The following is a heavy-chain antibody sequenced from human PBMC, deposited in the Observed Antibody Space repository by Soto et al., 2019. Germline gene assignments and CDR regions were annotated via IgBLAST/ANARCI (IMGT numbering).Heavy chain of an antibody. V-gene: IGHV3-33*01. J-gene: IGHJ6*02. CDR1: GFTFSSYG. D-gene: IGHD3-3*01. CDR2: IWYDGSNK. Sequence: EWSVRLSCAAYGFTFSSYGMHWVRRAPGKGLEWGAVIWYDGSNKYYADSVKGRFTISRDNSKNTLYLQMNSLRAEDTDVYYCARERRTIFGVVADPEYYYYGTDVQRPVTKATVAS. CDR3: ARERRTIFGVVADPEYYYYGTDV.